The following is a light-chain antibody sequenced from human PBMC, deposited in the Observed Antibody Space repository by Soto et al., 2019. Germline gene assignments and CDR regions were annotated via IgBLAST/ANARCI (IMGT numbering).Light chain of an antibody. CDR3: QQSYTTPT. J-gene: IGKJ4*01. V-gene: IGKV1-39*01. Sequence: IQMTQSPSSVSASVGDRVTITCRTGQTIDKYLNWYQQKPGKAPKLLIFLASNLQSGVPSRFSGGASGTDFTLTISSLQPDDSAIYYCQQSYTTPTFGGGTKVEIK. CDR1: QTIDKY. CDR2: LAS.